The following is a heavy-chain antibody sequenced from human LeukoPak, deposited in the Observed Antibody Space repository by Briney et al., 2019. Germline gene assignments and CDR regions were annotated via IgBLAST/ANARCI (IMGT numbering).Heavy chain of an antibody. Sequence: GSLRLSCAASGFSFSRYVMKWVRQAPGKGLEWLSYIRSSDSTTYYADSVKGRFTISRDNAKNSLYLQMDSLRVEDTAVYYCAKRADSSAHSFDYWGQGTLVTVSS. V-gene: IGHV3-48*04. CDR2: IRSSDSTT. D-gene: IGHD3-22*01. CDR1: GFSFSRYV. J-gene: IGHJ4*02. CDR3: AKRADSSAHSFDY.